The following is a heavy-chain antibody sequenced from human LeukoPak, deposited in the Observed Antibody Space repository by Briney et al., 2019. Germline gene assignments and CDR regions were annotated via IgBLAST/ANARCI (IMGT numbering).Heavy chain of an antibody. J-gene: IGHJ5*02. CDR3: ARRKFLWSGYYTGGWFDP. CDR1: GGSFSGYY. V-gene: IGHV4-34*01. D-gene: IGHD3-3*01. CDR2: INHSGST. Sequence: SETLSLTCAVYGGSFSGYYWSWIRQPPGKGLEWIGEINHSGSTNYNPSLKSRVTISVDTSKNQFSLKLSSVTAADTAVYYCARRKFLWSGYYTGGWFDPWGQGTLDTVSS.